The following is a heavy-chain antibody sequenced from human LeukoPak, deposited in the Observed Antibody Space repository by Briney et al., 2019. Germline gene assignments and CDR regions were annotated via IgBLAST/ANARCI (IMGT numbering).Heavy chain of an antibody. J-gene: IGHJ4*02. V-gene: IGHV4-59*08. Sequence: SETLSLTCTVSGGSISSYYWSWIRQPPGKGLEWIGYIYYSGSTNYNPSLKSRVTISVDTSKNQFSLKLSSVTAADTAVYYCARAMGIVGAVFDYWGQGTLVTVSS. CDR1: GGSISSYY. D-gene: IGHD1-26*01. CDR3: ARAMGIVGAVFDY. CDR2: IYYSGST.